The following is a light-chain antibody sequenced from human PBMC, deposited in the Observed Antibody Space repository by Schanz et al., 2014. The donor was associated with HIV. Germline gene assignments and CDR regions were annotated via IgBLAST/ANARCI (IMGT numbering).Light chain of an antibody. CDR1: QSINRR. CDR3: QQSNTFPYT. Sequence: DIQMTQSPSTLSASVGDRVTITCRASQSINRRLAWYQQKQGAAPKLLIYQTSSLETEVPSRFSGSGSGTEFTLTISSLQPDDFATYYCQQSNTFPYTFGQGTKLEIK. V-gene: IGKV1-5*03. J-gene: IGKJ2*01. CDR2: QTS.